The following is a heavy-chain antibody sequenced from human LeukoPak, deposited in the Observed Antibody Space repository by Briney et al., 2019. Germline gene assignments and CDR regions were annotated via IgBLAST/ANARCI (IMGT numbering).Heavy chain of an antibody. CDR2: INRDGTTR. Sequence: GSLRLSCAASGFTFSNYWMHLIRQVPEKGMLWVSRINRDGTTRNYADSVKGRFTVSRDNGKNTLYLQMNGLRAEDRAVYYCVSDSEGRSGGDSWGQGSLVTVSS. V-gene: IGHV3-74*01. CDR3: VSDSEGRSGGDS. CDR1: GFTFSNYW. D-gene: IGHD1-26*01. J-gene: IGHJ4*02.